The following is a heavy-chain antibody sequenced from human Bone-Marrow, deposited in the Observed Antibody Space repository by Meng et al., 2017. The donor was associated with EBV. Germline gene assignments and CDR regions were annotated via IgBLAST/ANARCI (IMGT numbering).Heavy chain of an antibody. CDR3: AHRRDYSYFDY. D-gene: IGHD2-21*01. J-gene: IGHJ4*02. CDR2: IYWDDDK. V-gene: IGHV2-5*02. CDR1: GVSLSTHGVV. Sequence: MTLKESVPSLFKPTQTLQLTCTFSGVSLSTHGVVVGWIRQHHGEALEWLAVIYWDDDKRYSPSLKSRLTITKDTSKQQVVLTMTHMDPVDTATYYCAHRRDYSYFDYWGQGTLVTVSS.